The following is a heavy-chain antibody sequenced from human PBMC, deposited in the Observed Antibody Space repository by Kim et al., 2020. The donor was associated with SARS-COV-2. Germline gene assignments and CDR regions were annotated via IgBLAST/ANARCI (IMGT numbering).Heavy chain of an antibody. CDR3: ANAPGSGWTGGYDY. V-gene: IGHV3-23*01. Sequence: ADSVKGRFPISGDNSKNTLNLQMNSLRADDTAVYYCANAPGSGWTGGYDYWGQGTLVTVSS. D-gene: IGHD6-19*01. J-gene: IGHJ4*02.